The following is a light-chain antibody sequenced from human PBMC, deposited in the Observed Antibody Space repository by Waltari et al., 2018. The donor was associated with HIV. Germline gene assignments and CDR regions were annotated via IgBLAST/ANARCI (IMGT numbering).Light chain of an antibody. CDR2: LGS. V-gene: IGKV2-28*01. Sequence: IVTTQSLLHLPATPGEPASISCRSSQPRLRSNGYNYLDWYLQKPGQSPQLLIYLGSNRAAGVPDTFSGSGSGTEFTLKISSVEAGDVVVDECMQALQTFTFGPATKVDIK. J-gene: IGKJ3*01. CDR1: QPRLRSNGYNY. CDR3: MQALQTFT.